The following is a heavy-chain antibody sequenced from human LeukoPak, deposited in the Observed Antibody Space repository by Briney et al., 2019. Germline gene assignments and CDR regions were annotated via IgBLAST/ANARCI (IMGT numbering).Heavy chain of an antibody. J-gene: IGHJ2*01. D-gene: IGHD1-14*01. Sequence: PSETLSLTCAVYGGSFSGYYWSWIRKPPGKGLEWIGEMNNSGSTNYNPSLKSRVTISVDTSKNQFPLRLSSVTAADTAVYYCARCLQGVPEWYFDLWGRGTLVTVSS. V-gene: IGHV4-34*01. CDR3: ARCLQGVPEWYFDL. CDR1: GGSFSGYY. CDR2: MNNSGST.